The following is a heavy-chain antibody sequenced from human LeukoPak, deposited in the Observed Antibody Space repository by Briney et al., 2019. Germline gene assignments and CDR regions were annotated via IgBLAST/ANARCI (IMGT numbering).Heavy chain of an antibody. CDR3: AKEGPYCGGDCYGVFDY. CDR1: GFTFSNYA. D-gene: IGHD2-21*02. Sequence: GGSLRLSCAASGFTFSNYAVAWVRQAPGEGLEWVSVISNRGSTINYADSVKGRFTVSRDNSKNTLYLQMSGLRAEDTAVYHCAKEGPYCGGDCYGVFDYWGQGTLVTVSS. CDR2: ISNRGSTI. J-gene: IGHJ4*02. V-gene: IGHV3-23*01.